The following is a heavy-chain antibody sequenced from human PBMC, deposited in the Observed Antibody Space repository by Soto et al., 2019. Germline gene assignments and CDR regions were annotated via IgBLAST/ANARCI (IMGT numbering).Heavy chain of an antibody. V-gene: IGHV3-30*18. CDR1: GVTFSSYG. D-gene: IGHD2-15*01. CDR2: ISYDGSNK. Sequence: GGSLRLSCAASGVTFSSYGMHWVRQAPGKGLEWVAVISYDGSNKYYADSVKGRFTISRDNSKNTLYLQMNSLRAEDTAEYYCANGYCSGGSCYLVNYFDYWGQGTLVTVSS. J-gene: IGHJ4*02. CDR3: ANGYCSGGSCYLVNYFDY.